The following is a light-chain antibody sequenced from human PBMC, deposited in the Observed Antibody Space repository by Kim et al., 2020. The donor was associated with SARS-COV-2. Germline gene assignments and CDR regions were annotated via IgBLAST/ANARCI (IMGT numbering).Light chain of an antibody. Sequence: EIVLTQSPATLSLSPGERATLPCRASQSISNYLAWYQQRPGQAPRLLIYDASNRATGIPARFSVSGSGTDFTLTISSLEPEDSAVYYCQQRYNWPLTFGGGTKVDIK. CDR1: QSISNY. J-gene: IGKJ4*01. V-gene: IGKV3-11*01. CDR3: QQRYNWPLT. CDR2: DAS.